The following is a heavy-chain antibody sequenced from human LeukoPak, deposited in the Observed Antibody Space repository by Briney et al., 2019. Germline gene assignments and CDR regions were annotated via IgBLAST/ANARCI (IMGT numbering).Heavy chain of an antibody. CDR3: ARAPINHDILTGYYRLYYFDY. J-gene: IGHJ4*02. CDR2: IYASGST. CDR1: GGSITSGSYY. Sequence: PSQTLSLTCTVSGGSITSGSYYWSWIRQPAGKGLEWIGRIYASGSTNYNPSLKSRVTISIDTSKNQFSLKLSSVTAADLAVYYCARAPINHDILTGYYRLYYFDYWGQGTLVTVSS. D-gene: IGHD3-9*01. V-gene: IGHV4-61*02.